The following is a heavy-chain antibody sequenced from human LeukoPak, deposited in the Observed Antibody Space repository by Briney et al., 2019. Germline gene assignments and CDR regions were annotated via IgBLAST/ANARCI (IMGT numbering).Heavy chain of an antibody. CDR2: INPNSGGT. CDR3: ARYRSSGWAGYSLDI. Sequence: ASVKVSFQSSGYTFTRYFMHWVRQAPGQGLEWMGWINPNSGGTNYAQKLQGRVTMTRDTSITTGYMELNSLSSDDTAVYYCARYRSSGWAGYSLDIWGQGTMVTVSS. D-gene: IGHD6-19*01. V-gene: IGHV1-2*02. CDR1: GYTFTRYF. J-gene: IGHJ3*02.